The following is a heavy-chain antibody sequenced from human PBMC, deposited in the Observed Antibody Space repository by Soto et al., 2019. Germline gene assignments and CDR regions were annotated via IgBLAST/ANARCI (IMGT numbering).Heavy chain of an antibody. Sequence: PGGSLRLSCAASGFTFSSYGMHWVRQAPGKGLEWVAVISYDGSNKYYADSVKGRFTISRDNSKNTLYLQMNSLRAEDTAVYYCAKRSSGWSFDPWGQGTLVTVSS. CDR1: GFTFSSYG. V-gene: IGHV3-30*18. J-gene: IGHJ5*02. CDR2: ISYDGSNK. D-gene: IGHD6-19*01. CDR3: AKRSSGWSFDP.